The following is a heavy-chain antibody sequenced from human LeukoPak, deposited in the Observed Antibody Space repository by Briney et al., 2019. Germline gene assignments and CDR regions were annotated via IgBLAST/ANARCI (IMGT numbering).Heavy chain of an antibody. J-gene: IGHJ6*04. D-gene: IGHD5-18*01. CDR3: ARGRIQLWSGNYYYGMDV. CDR1: GGSFSGYY. CDR2: INHSGST. V-gene: IGHV4-34*01. Sequence: SETLSLTCAVYGGSFSGYYWRWIRQPPGKGLEWIGEINHSGSTNYNPSLKSRVTISVDTSKNQFSLKLSSVTAADTAVYYCARGRIQLWSGNYYYGMDVWGKGTTVTVSS.